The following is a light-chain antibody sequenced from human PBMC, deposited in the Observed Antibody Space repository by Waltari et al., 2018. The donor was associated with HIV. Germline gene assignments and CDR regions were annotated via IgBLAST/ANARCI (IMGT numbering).Light chain of an antibody. CDR3: ASYTVNSTGV. CDR1: ASDLGRYNY. V-gene: IGLV2-14*03. CDR2: DVS. J-gene: IGLJ1*01. Sequence: QSALSQPASVSASPGQSVAISCSGSASDLGRYNYVSWYQQPPDRAPTLILFDVSNRPSGISDRFSGSKSGTTASLTISTVRTDDEADYYCASYTVNSTGVFGTGTKLSVL.